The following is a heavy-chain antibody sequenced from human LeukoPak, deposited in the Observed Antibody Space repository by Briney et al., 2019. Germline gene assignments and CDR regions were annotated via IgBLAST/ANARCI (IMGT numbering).Heavy chain of an antibody. CDR2: INPNSGGT. D-gene: IGHD5-12*01. Sequence: ASVKVSCKASGYTFTGYYMHWVRQAAGQGLEWMGWINPNSGGTNYAQKFQGWVTMTRDTSISTAYMELSRLRSDDTAVYYCARQSGGLDIVAIDAFDIWGQGTMVTVFS. J-gene: IGHJ3*02. V-gene: IGHV1-2*04. CDR1: GYTFTGYY. CDR3: ARQSGGLDIVAIDAFDI.